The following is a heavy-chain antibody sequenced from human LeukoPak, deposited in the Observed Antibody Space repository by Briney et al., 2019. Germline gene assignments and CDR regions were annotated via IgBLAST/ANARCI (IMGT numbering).Heavy chain of an antibody. CDR3: ARRGRGYYYDSSGYYYVDY. D-gene: IGHD3-22*01. CDR1: GYSFTSYW. J-gene: IGHJ4*02. V-gene: IGHV5-51*01. Sequence: GESLKISCKGSGYSFTSYWIGWVRQMPGKGLEWMGIIYLGDSDTRYSPSFQGQVTISADKSISTAYLQWSSLKASDTAMYYCARRGRGYYYDSSGYYYVDYWGQGTLVTVSS. CDR2: IYLGDSDT.